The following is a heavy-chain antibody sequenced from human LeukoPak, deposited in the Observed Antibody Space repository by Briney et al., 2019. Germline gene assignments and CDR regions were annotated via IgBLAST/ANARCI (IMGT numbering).Heavy chain of an antibody. J-gene: IGHJ5*02. Sequence: ASVKVSCKASGYTFTGYYMHWVRQAPGQGLEWMRWINPNSGGTNYAQKFQGRVTMTRDTSISTAYMELSRLRSDDTAVYYCARDGVTYYDFWSGYYWFDPWGQGTLVTVSS. D-gene: IGHD3-3*01. V-gene: IGHV1-2*02. CDR3: ARDGVTYYDFWSGYYWFDP. CDR2: INPNSGGT. CDR1: GYTFTGYY.